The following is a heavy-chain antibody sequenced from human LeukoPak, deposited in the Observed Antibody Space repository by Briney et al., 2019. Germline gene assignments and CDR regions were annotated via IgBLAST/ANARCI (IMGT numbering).Heavy chain of an antibody. CDR2: ISGSGGST. CDR1: GFTFSSYA. J-gene: IGHJ5*02. D-gene: IGHD2-2*01. V-gene: IGHV3-23*01. Sequence: GGSLRLSCAASGFTFSSYAMSWVRQAPGKGPEWVSRISGSGGSTYYAYADSVKGRFTISRDNSKNTLSLQMNSLRAEDTAVYYCARRRDIVVVPAAYNWFDPWGQGTLVTVSS. CDR3: ARRRDIVVVPAAYNWFDP.